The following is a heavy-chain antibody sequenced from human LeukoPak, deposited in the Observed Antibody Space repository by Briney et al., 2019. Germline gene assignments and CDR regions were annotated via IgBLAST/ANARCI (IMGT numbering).Heavy chain of an antibody. CDR2: ISYDGSNK. D-gene: IGHD1-26*01. Sequence: GGSLRLSCAASGFTFSSYGMHWVRQAPGKGLEWVAVISYDGSNKYYADSVKGRFTISRDNSKNTLYLQMNSLRAEDTAVYYCAKDSARELLEYYFDYWGQGTLVTVSS. V-gene: IGHV3-30*18. CDR1: GFTFSSYG. CDR3: AKDSARELLEYYFDY. J-gene: IGHJ4*02.